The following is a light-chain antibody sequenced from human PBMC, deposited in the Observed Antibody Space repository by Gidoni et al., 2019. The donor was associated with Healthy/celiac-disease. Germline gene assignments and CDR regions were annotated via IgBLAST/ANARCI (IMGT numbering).Light chain of an antibody. Sequence: INFTQSLATLSFSPGERDTHSCRASQSVSSSYLAWYQQKPGQAPRLLIYGASSRATGIPDRFSGSGSGTEFTLTISSLEPEDFAVYYCQQYGSSPLPFGQXTKVDIK. CDR1: QSVSSSY. CDR2: GAS. V-gene: IGKV3-20*01. J-gene: IGKJ1*01. CDR3: QQYGSSPLP.